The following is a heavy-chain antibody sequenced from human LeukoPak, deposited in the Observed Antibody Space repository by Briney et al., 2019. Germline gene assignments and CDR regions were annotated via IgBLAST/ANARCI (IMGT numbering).Heavy chain of an antibody. V-gene: IGHV3-48*04. CDR2: ISSSGSTI. J-gene: IGHJ6*02. CDR1: GFTFSSYS. Sequence: GGSLRLSCAASGFTFSSYSMNWVRQAPGKGLEWVSYISSSGSTIYYADSVKGRFTISRDNAKNSLYLQMNSLRAEDTAVYYCARGQQLVRSYYYYYGMDVWGQGTTVTVS. D-gene: IGHD6-13*01. CDR3: ARGQQLVRSYYYYYGMDV.